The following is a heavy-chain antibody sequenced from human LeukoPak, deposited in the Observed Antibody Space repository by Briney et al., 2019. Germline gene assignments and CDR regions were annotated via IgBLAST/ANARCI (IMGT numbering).Heavy chain of an antibody. CDR2: IYYSGST. Sequence: SETLSLTCTVSGGSISSYYWSWIRQPPGRGLEWIGYIYYSGSTNYNPSLKSRVTISVDASKNQISRKLSSVTAADTVVYYCARQVVIIPSSRGGPWFDPWGQGTLVAVSS. J-gene: IGHJ5*01. CDR1: GGSISSYY. D-gene: IGHD2/OR15-2a*01. V-gene: IGHV4-59*08. CDR3: ARQVVIIPSSRGGPWFDP.